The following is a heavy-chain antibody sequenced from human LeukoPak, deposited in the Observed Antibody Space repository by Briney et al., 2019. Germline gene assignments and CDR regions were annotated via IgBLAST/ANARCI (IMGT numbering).Heavy chain of an antibody. J-gene: IGHJ6*03. CDR2: IYYSGST. CDR3: ARGHRGSGSPVRYYYMDV. D-gene: IGHD3-10*01. V-gene: IGHV4-59*01. Sequence: SETLSLTCTVSGGSISSYYWSWIRQPPGKGLEWIGYIYYSGSTNYNPSLKSRVTISVDTPKNQFSLKLSSVTAADTAVYYCARGHRGSGSPVRYYYMDVWGKGTTVTVSS. CDR1: GGSISSYY.